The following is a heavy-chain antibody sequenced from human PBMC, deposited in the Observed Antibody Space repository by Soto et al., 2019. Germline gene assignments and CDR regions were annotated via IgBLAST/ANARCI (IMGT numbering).Heavy chain of an antibody. CDR3: PKDQDVTHSTFDY. D-gene: IGHD4-4*01. CDR2: IRGSGDNT. Sequence: VQLLESGAGLVQPGGSLRLSCAASGFTFSSYAMSWVRQTPGKGLEWVSAIRGSGDNTYYADSVNGRFTISRDNSKNTLYLQINSLRAADTAIYYCPKDQDVTHSTFDYWGQGTLVTVSS. CDR1: GFTFSSYA. V-gene: IGHV3-23*01. J-gene: IGHJ4*02.